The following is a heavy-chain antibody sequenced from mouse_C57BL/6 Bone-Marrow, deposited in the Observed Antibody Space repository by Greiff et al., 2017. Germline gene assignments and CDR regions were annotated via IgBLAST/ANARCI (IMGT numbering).Heavy chain of an antibody. CDR1: GYTFTSYW. CDR2: IYPGNSDT. V-gene: IGHV1-5*01. Sequence: EVQLQQSGTVLARPGASVKMSCKTSGYTFTSYWMHWVKQRPGQGLEWIGAIYPGNSDTSYNQKFKGKAKLTAVTSASTAYMELSSLTNEDSAVYYCTRGSYYGSLFAYWGQGTLVTVSA. D-gene: IGHD1-1*01. CDR3: TRGSYYGSLFAY. J-gene: IGHJ3*01.